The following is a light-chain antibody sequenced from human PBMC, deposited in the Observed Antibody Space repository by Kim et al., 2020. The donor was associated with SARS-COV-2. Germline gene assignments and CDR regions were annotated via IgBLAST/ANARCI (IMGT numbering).Light chain of an antibody. CDR3: QQFNYLIT. J-gene: IGKJ5*01. CDR1: QDINSY. Sequence: IRLTQSPSSLSASVRDRVTITCRASQDINSYLAWYQQKPGKAPKLLIYLASTLQSGVPSRFSGSGSGTDFTLTISSLQPEDFATYYCQQFNYLITFGQGTRLEIK. CDR2: LAS. V-gene: IGKV1-9*01.